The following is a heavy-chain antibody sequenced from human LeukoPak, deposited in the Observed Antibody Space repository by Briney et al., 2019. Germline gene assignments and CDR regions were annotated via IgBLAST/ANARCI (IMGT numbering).Heavy chain of an antibody. CDR3: AKDLTSWNY. CDR1: GFTFSSYG. Sequence: GGSLRLSCAASGFTFSSYGITWVRQAPGKGLEWVSGIGGSGENTYYADSVKGRFTISRDNSKNTLYLQMNSLRAEDTALYYCAKDLTSWNYWGQGTLVTVSS. V-gene: IGHV3-23*01. D-gene: IGHD2-2*01. J-gene: IGHJ4*02. CDR2: IGGSGENT.